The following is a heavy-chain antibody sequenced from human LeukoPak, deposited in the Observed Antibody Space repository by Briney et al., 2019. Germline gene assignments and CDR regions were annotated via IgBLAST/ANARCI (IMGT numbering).Heavy chain of an antibody. CDR2: ISGSVGST. D-gene: IGHD5-24*01. CDR1: GFTFSSYA. J-gene: IGHJ3*02. V-gene: IGHV3-23*01. CDR3: AKGMATISFDAFDI. Sequence: GGSLRLSCAASGFTFSSYAMSWVSQAPGKGLKWVSAISGSVGSTYYADSVKGRFTISRDNSKNTLYLQMNSLRAEDTAIYYCAKGMATISFDAFDIWGQGTMVTVSS.